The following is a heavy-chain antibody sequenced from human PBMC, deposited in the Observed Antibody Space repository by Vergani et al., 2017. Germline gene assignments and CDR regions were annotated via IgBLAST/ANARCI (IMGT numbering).Heavy chain of an antibody. V-gene: IGHV4-34*01. D-gene: IGHD2/OR15-2a*01. Sequence: QVQLQQWGAGLLKPSETLSLTCAVYGGSFSGYYWSWIRQPPGKGLEWIGEINHSGSTNYNPSLKSRVTISVDTSRNQFSLNLSSVTAANTAVYYCARADHYTYYPDYWGEGTLVAVSS. CDR3: ARADHYTYYPDY. CDR1: GGSFSGYY. J-gene: IGHJ4*02. CDR2: INHSGST.